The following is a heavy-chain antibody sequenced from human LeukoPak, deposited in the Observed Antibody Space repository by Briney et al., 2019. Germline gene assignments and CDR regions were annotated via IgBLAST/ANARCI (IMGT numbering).Heavy chain of an antibody. CDR3: ARARQLWLGGNWFDP. CDR1: GGSFSGYY. J-gene: IGHJ5*02. Sequence: SETLSLTCAVYGGSFSGYYWSWIRQPPGKGLEWIGEINHSGSTNYNPSLKSRVIISVDTSKNQFSLKLSSVTAADTAVYYCARARQLWLGGNWFDPWGQGTLVTVSS. CDR2: INHSGST. V-gene: IGHV4-34*01. D-gene: IGHD5-18*01.